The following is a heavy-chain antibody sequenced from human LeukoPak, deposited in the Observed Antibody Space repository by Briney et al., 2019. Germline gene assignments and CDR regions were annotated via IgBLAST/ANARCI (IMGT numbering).Heavy chain of an antibody. D-gene: IGHD6-19*01. CDR2: INHSGST. CDR3: ARVRTPGIAVAGTLRYFDY. CDR1: GGSFSGYY. V-gene: IGHV4-34*01. Sequence: SETLSLTCAVCGGSFSGYYWSWIRQPPGKGLEWIGEINHSGSTNYNPSLKSRVTISVDTSKNQFSLKLSSVTAADTAVYYCARVRTPGIAVAGTLRYFDYWGQGTLVTVSS. J-gene: IGHJ4*02.